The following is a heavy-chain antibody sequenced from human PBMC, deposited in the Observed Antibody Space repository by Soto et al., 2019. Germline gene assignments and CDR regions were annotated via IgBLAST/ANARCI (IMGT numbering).Heavy chain of an antibody. CDR2: ISSSSNSI. D-gene: IGHD3-16*01. CDR3: ATPVGGGTTGSFG. J-gene: IGHJ4*02. V-gene: IGHV3-48*01. Sequence: EVQLVESGGGLVQPGGSLRLSCAASGFTFSSYSMNWVRQAPGKGLEWVSYISSSSNSIYYADSVKGRFTISRDNAKNPRHQKNNSRRAENTVVYFGATPVGGGTTGSFGGGKGPVVTSSS. CDR1: GFTFSSYS.